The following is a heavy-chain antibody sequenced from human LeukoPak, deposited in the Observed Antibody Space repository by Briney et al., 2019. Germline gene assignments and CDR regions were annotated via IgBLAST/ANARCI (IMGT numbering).Heavy chain of an antibody. J-gene: IGHJ4*02. D-gene: IGHD3-10*01. CDR3: ARGAVRGGTNFDY. CDR2: AYYRSKWYI. V-gene: IGHV6-1*01. CDR1: GDSVYGSRAV. Sequence: SQTLSLTCAISGDSVYGSRAVWNWIRQSPSRGLEWLGRAYYRSKWYIDYAVSVKGRITITPDTSKNQFSLQLNSVTPEDTAVYYCARGAVRGGTNFDYWGQGTLVTVSS.